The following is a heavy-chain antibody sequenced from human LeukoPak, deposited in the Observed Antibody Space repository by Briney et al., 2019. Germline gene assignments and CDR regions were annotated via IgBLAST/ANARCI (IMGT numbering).Heavy chain of an antibody. CDR3: ASTNLDNIVVVVAATPSWFDP. D-gene: IGHD2-15*01. V-gene: IGHV1-8*01. CDR2: MNPNSGNT. J-gene: IGHJ5*02. CDR1: GYTFTSYD. Sequence: ASVKVSCKASGYTFTSYDINWVRQATGQGLEWMGWMNPNSGNTGYAQKFQGRVTITADESTSTAYMELSSLRSEDTAVYYCASTNLDNIVVVVAATPSWFDPWGQGTLVTVSS.